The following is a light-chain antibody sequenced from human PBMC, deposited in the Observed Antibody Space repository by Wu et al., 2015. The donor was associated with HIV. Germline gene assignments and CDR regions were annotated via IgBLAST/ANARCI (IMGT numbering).Light chain of an antibody. V-gene: IGKV1-9*01. Sequence: DIQLTQSPSFLSASVGDRVTISCRASQAISSYLAWYQQKPGKAPNLLIYAASTLQSGVPSRFSGSGSETEFTLTINGLQPEDFATYFCQAGSTFARRDTTG. CDR3: QAGST. J-gene: IGKJ5*01. CDR1: QAISSY. CDR2: AAS.